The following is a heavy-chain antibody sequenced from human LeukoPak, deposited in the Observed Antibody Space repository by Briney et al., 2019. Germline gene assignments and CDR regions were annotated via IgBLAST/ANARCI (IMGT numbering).Heavy chain of an antibody. CDR2: IYSGGST. J-gene: IGHJ4*02. Sequence: GGSLRLSCAASGFTVSSNYMSWVRQAPGKGLEWVSAIYSGGSTYYADSVKGRFTISRDNSKNTLYLQMNSLRAEDTAVYYCARLRVVPAARGGGFDYWGQGTLVTVSS. D-gene: IGHD2-2*01. CDR3: ARLRVVPAARGGGFDY. CDR1: GFTVSSNY. V-gene: IGHV3-53*01.